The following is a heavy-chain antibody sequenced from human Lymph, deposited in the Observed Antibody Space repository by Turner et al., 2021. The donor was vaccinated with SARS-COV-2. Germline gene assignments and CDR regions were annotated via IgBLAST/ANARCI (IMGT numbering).Heavy chain of an antibody. CDR2: IYYSGSA. CDR1: GGSISSYY. J-gene: IGHJ4*02. V-gene: IGHV4-59*01. CDR3: ARGFDY. Sequence: QVQLQESGPGMVKPSETLSVTCTVSGGSISSYYRSWIRQPPGKGLEWIGYIYYSGSANYNPSLKSRVTISVDTSKNQFSLKLGSVTAADTAVYYCARGFDYWGQGTLVTVSS.